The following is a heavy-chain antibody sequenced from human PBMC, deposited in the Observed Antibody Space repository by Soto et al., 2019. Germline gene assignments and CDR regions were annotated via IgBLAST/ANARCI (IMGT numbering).Heavy chain of an antibody. CDR2: IDWDDDK. V-gene: IGHV2-70*04. J-gene: IGHJ4*02. CDR3: ARDYNYFDY. CDR1: GFSLSTSGMR. Sequence: SGPTLVNPTQTLTLTCTFSGFSLSTSGMRVSWIRQPPGKALEWLARIDWDDDKFYSASLHTRLTISKDTSKYQVVLTMTNMDPVDTATYYCARDYNYFDYWGQGALVTVSS. D-gene: IGHD4-4*01.